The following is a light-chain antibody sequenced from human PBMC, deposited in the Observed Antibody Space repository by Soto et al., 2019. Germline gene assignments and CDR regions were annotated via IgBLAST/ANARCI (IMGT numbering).Light chain of an antibody. CDR1: QSVSSN. V-gene: IGKV3-15*01. Sequence: EIVMTQSPATLSVSPGERATLSCRASQSVSSNLAWYQQKPGQAPRLLIYGASTRATGIPARFSGSGSGTEFTLTSGSLQSEDFAVYYCQQYNNWLGTWTFGQGTKVEIK. CDR3: QQYNNWLGTWT. CDR2: GAS. J-gene: IGKJ1*01.